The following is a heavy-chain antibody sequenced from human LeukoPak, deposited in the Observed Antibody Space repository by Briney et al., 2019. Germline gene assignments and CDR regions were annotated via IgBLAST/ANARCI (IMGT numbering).Heavy chain of an antibody. J-gene: IGHJ3*02. V-gene: IGHV3-48*03. CDR1: GFTFSSYE. CDR2: ISSSGSTI. CDR3: ARDRAVFTYYYDSDAFDI. D-gene: IGHD3-22*01. Sequence: SGGSLRLSCAASGFTFSSYEMNWVRQAPGKGLEWVSYISSSGSTIYYADSVKGRFTISRDNAKNSLYLQMNSLRAEDTAVYYCARDRAVFTYYYDSDAFDIWGQGTMVTVSS.